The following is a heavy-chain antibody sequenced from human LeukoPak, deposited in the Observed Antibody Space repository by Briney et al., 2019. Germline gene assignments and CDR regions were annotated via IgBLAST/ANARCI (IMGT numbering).Heavy chain of an antibody. CDR3: ARAANYYDFWSGYSYYYYGMDV. D-gene: IGHD3-3*01. CDR1: GYTFTSYD. Sequence: GASVKVSCKASGYTFTSYDINWVRQATGQGLEWMGWMNPNSGNTGYAQKFQGRVTVTRNTSISTAYMELSSLRSEDTAVYYCARAANYYDFWSGYSYYYYGMDVWGQGTTVTVSS. V-gene: IGHV1-8*01. CDR2: MNPNSGNT. J-gene: IGHJ6*02.